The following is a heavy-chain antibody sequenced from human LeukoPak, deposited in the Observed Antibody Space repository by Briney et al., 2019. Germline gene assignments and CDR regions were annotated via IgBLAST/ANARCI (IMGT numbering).Heavy chain of an antibody. CDR3: AREASDAFDI. CDR2: LSDDGSNK. Sequence: GGSLRLSCAASRFTFSYFAMHWVRQAPGKGLEWVAVLSDDGSNKFYADSVKGRFTISRDNSKNTLFLQMNSLRAEDTAVYYCAREASDAFDIWGQGTMVTVSS. CDR1: RFTFSYFA. J-gene: IGHJ3*02. V-gene: IGHV3-30*03.